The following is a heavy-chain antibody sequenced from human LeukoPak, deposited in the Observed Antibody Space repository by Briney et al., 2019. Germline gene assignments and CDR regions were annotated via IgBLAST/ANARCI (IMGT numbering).Heavy chain of an antibody. CDR3: AGTVTTLYYYYYYMDV. Sequence: SETLSLTCAVYGGSFSGYYWSWIRQPPGKGLEWIGEINHSGSTNYNPSLKSRVTISVDTSKNQYSLKLSSVTAADTAVYYCAGTVTTLYYYYYYMDVWGKGTTVTVSS. CDR1: GGSFSGYY. V-gene: IGHV4-34*01. D-gene: IGHD4-17*01. J-gene: IGHJ6*03. CDR2: INHSGST.